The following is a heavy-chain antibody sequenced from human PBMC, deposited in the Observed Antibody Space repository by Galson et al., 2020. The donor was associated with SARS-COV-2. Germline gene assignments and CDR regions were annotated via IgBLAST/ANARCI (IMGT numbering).Heavy chain of an antibody. Sequence: GGSLRLSCAASGFTFSIYWMMWVRQPPGKGLEWVANIKGDGSESYYVDSVKGRFTISRDNTKNSFYLDMNNLRAEDAAIYYCARDGLNAARDYWGQGTLVTVSS. CDR3: ARDGLNAARDY. V-gene: IGHV3-7*01. CDR1: GFTFSIYW. D-gene: IGHD6-25*01. J-gene: IGHJ4*02. CDR2: IKGDGSES.